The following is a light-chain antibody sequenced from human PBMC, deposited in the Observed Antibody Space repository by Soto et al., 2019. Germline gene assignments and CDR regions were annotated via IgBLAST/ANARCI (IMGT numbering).Light chain of an antibody. CDR1: QSVDTW. CDR3: QQYNTYWT. Sequence: DIQMTQSPSTLSASVGDRVTITCRTSQSVDTWLAWFQQKPGKAPKLLIYTASNLESGVPSRFSGRGSETEFTLPSSSLQPDDFATYDCQQYNTYWTCGQGTKVEMK. CDR2: TAS. J-gene: IGKJ1*01. V-gene: IGKV1-5*03.